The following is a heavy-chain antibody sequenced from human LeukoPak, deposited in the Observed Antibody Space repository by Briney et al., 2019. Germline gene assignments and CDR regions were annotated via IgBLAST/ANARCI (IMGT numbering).Heavy chain of an antibody. D-gene: IGHD5-18*01. CDR3: AKDLQLWFREFDY. CDR2: ISGSGGST. CDR1: GFTFSSYA. Sequence: GSLRLSCAASGFTFSSYAMSWVRQAPGKGLEWVSAISGSGGSTYYADSVEGRFTISRDNSKNTLYLQMNSLRAEDTAVYYCAKDLQLWFREFDYWGQGTLVTVSS. V-gene: IGHV3-23*01. J-gene: IGHJ4*02.